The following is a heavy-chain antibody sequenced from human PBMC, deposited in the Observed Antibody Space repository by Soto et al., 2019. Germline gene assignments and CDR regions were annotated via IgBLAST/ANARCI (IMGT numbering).Heavy chain of an antibody. CDR2: TYYRSKWYN. J-gene: IGHJ4*02. D-gene: IGHD1-1*01. CDR3: ARGTNRYFDY. Sequence: TSYDINWIRQSPSRGLEWLGRTYYRSKWYNDYAVSVKSRITINPDTSKNQFSLQLNSVTPEDTAVYYCARGTNRYFDYWGQGTLVTVS. V-gene: IGHV6-1*01. CDR1: TSYD.